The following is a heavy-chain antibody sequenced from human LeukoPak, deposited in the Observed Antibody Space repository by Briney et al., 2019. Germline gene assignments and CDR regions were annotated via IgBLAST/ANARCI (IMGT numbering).Heavy chain of an antibody. Sequence: GGSLRLSCAASGFTFSSYWMSCVRQDPGKGLEWVANIKQDGCEKYYVDSVKGRFTISRDNAKNSLYLQMNSLRAEDTAVYYCARGGTGYYLRFDYWGQGTLVTVSS. CDR2: IKQDGCEK. V-gene: IGHV3-7*01. D-gene: IGHD3/OR15-3a*01. J-gene: IGHJ4*02. CDR3: ARGGTGYYLRFDY. CDR1: GFTFSSYW.